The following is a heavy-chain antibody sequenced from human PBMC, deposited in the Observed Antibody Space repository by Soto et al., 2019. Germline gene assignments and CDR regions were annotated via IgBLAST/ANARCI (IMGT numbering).Heavy chain of an antibody. CDR1: GYTFINYD. D-gene: IGHD1-20*01. J-gene: IGHJ4*02. Sequence: QVQLVQSGAEMKKPGASVKVSCKASGYTFINYDISWLRQAPGQGLEWTGWSSPYNGNTNYAHTFQGRVTMTADTSASSGYMELRSLRSDDTAVYFCARGRITDLGTFDYWGQGTLVTVSS. CDR2: SSPYNGNT. CDR3: ARGRITDLGTFDY. V-gene: IGHV1-18*01.